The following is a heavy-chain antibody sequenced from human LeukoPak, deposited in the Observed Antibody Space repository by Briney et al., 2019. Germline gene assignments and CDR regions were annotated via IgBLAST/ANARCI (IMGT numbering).Heavy chain of an antibody. J-gene: IGHJ6*02. D-gene: IGHD6-13*01. CDR3: VRLTSSSWPLYYYYGMDV. CDR1: GYTFTSYD. V-gene: IGHV1-8*01. Sequence: ASVKVSCKASGYTFTSYDINWVRQATGQGLEWMGWMNPNNGNTGYAQKFQGRVTMTRSTSISTAYMELSSLRFEDTAVYYCVRLTSSSWPLYYYYGMDVWGQGTTVTVSS. CDR2: MNPNNGNT.